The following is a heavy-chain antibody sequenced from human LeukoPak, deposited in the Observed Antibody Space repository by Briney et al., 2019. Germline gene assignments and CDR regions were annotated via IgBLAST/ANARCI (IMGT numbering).Heavy chain of an antibody. D-gene: IGHD3-22*01. CDR2: IKQDGSEK. CDR1: GFTFSIYW. Sequence: GGSLRLSCAASGFTFSIYWMSWVRQAPGKGLEWVANIKQDGSEKYYVDSVKGRFTISRDNAKNSLYLQMNSLRAEDTAVYYCARDFGYYYDNSGYYNRNNWVDPWGQGTLVTVSS. CDR3: ARDFGYYYDNSGYYNRNNWVDP. V-gene: IGHV3-7*01. J-gene: IGHJ5*02.